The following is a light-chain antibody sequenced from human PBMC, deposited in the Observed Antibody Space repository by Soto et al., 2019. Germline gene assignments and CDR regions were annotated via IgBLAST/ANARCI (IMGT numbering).Light chain of an antibody. CDR2: GAS. CDR1: QSVSSN. J-gene: IGKJ1*01. Sequence: EIVMTQSPATLSVSPGERATLSCRATQSVSSNLAWYQQKPCQAPRLRIYGASTRATGIPARLSGSGSGTEFTLTISSLQSEDFAVYYGQQYNNWPQTFGQGTKVEIK. V-gene: IGKV3-15*01. CDR3: QQYNNWPQT.